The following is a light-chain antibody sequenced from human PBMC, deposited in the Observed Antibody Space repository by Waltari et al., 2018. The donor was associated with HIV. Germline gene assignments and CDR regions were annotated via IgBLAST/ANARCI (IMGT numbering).Light chain of an antibody. CDR1: SSDVGNYNY. J-gene: IGLJ1*01. CDR3: SSYAGNNHYV. CDR2: EVS. V-gene: IGLV2-8*01. Sequence: QSALTQPPSASGSLGQSVTISCTGTSSDVGNYNYVSWYQQHPGKAPKLMIYEVSKRPSGGPDRFSGSKSGNTASLNVSGLQAEDEADYYCSSYAGNNHYVFGTGTKVTVL.